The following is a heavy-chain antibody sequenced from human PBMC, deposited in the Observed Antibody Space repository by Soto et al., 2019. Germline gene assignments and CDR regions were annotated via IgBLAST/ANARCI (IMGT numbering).Heavy chain of an antibody. D-gene: IGHD5-12*01. J-gene: IGHJ6*03. CDR3: ARGGSGYAIYYYYYYYMDV. CDR2: MNPNSGNT. V-gene: IGHV1-8*01. CDR1: GYTFTSYD. Sequence: ASVKVSCKASGYTFTSYDINWVRQATGQGLEWMGWMNPNSGNTGYAQKFQGRVTMTRNTSISTAYMELSSLGSEDTAVYYCARGGSGYAIYYYYYYYMDVWGKGTTVTVSS.